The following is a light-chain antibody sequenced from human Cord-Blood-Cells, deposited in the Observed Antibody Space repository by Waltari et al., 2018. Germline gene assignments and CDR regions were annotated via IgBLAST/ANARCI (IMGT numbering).Light chain of an antibody. J-gene: IGLJ3*02. CDR1: SSDVGSYNL. V-gene: IGLV2-23*02. CDR3: CSYAGSSTWV. Sequence: QSALTQPASVSGSPGQSITISCTGTSSDVGSYNLVSWYQQPPGKAPKLMIYEVSKRPSGVSNRFSGYKSGNTASLTISGLQAEDEADYYCCSYAGSSTWVFGGGTKLTVL. CDR2: EVS.